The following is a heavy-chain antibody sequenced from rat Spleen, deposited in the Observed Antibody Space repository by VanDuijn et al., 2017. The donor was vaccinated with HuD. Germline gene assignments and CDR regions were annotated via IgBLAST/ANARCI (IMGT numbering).Heavy chain of an antibody. V-gene: IGHV3-3*01. Sequence: EVQLQESGPGLVKPSQSLSLTCSVTDYSITSNYWGWIRKFPGDKLEWMGYVNSAGTPNYNPSLQSRISITRDTSKNQFFLQLNSVTTEDTATYYCARLGTEARGNWFTYWGQGTLVAVSS. CDR1: DYSITSNY. CDR3: ARLGTEARGNWFTY. D-gene: IGHD1-11*01. J-gene: IGHJ3*01. CDR2: VNSAGTP.